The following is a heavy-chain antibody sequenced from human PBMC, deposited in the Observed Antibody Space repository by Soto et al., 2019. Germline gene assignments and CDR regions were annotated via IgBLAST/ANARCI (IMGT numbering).Heavy chain of an antibody. V-gene: IGHV3-15*07. D-gene: IGHD2-21*02. CDR2: IKSKADGGTA. CDR3: TTVSAVATPDNG. CDR1: GFTLSDVW. J-gene: IGHJ4*02. Sequence: EVRLVESGGGLVKPGGSLRLSCAASGFTLSDVWMNWVRQVPGKGLEWVGLIKSKADGGTADYAAPVKGRFTISREDLENTLYLYMDSLQTEDSAVYYCTTVSAVATPDNGWGQGTLVTVSS.